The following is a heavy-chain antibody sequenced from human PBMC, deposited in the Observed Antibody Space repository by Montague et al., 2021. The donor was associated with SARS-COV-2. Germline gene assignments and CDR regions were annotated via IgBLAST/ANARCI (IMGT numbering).Heavy chain of an antibody. CDR3: ARVFGRYDFWSGYFREDYYYYGMDV. CDR1: GFTFSSYA. CDR2: ISYDGSNK. J-gene: IGHJ6*02. D-gene: IGHD3-3*01. V-gene: IGHV3-30-3*01. Sequence: SLRLSCAASGFTFSSYAMHWVRQAPGKGLEWVAVISYDGSNKYYADSVKGRFTIFRDNSKNTLYLQMNSLRAEDTAVYYCARVFGRYDFWSGYFREDYYYYGMDVWGQGTTVTVSS.